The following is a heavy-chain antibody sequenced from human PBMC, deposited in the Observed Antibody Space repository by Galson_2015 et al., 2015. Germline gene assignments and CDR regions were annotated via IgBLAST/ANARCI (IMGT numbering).Heavy chain of an antibody. CDR2: ISYDGSNK. CDR3: AEDPKFRGWYFDY. D-gene: IGHD2-15*01. CDR1: GFTFGSYG. Sequence: SLRLSCAASGFTFGSYGMHWVRQAPGKGLEWVAVISYDGSNKYYADSVKGRFTISRDNSKNTLYLQMNSLRAEDTAVYYCAEDPKFRGWYFDYWGQGTLVTVSS. V-gene: IGHV3-30*18. J-gene: IGHJ4*02.